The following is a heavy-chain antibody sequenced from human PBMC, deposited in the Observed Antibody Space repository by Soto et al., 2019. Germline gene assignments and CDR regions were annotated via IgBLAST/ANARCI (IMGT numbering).Heavy chain of an antibody. CDR1: GGSISSSSYY. CDR3: ARGYHRDFLEWLSPHSDYYMDV. V-gene: IGHV4-39*01. Sequence: PSETLSLTCTVSGGSISSSSYYWGWIRQPPGKGLEWIGSIYYSGSTYYNPSLKSRVTISVDTSKNQFSLKLSSVTAADTAVYYCARGYHRDFLEWLSPHSDYYMDVWGKGTTVTVSS. CDR2: IYYSGST. D-gene: IGHD3-3*01. J-gene: IGHJ6*03.